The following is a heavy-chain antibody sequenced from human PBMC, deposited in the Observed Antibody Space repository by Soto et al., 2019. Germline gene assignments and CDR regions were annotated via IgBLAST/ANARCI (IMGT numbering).Heavy chain of an antibody. CDR2: FDYSANT. V-gene: IGHV4-39*01. Sequence: QLQLQESGPGLVKPSETLSLTCYVSGGSISNSRDYWGWIRQPPGKGLEWIGTFDYSANTYSNPSLKSRVTLSVDTPKNQFSLNLTSVTAADTAVYYCATVRRGAWYFDLWGRGTLVTVSS. J-gene: IGHJ2*01. CDR1: GGSISNSRDY. CDR3: ATVRRGAWYFDL. D-gene: IGHD3-10*02.